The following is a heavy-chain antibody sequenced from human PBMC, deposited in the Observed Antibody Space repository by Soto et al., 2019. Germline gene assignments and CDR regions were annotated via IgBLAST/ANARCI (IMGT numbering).Heavy chain of an antibody. Sequence: SETLSLTCTVSGGSISSYYWSWIRQPPGKGLEWIGYIYYSGSTNYNPSLKSRVTISVDTSKNQFSLKLSSVTAADTAVYYCARRYGSATDYWGQGTLVTVSS. J-gene: IGHJ4*02. CDR3: ARRYGSATDY. CDR1: GGSISSYY. V-gene: IGHV4-59*01. CDR2: IYYSGST. D-gene: IGHD1-26*01.